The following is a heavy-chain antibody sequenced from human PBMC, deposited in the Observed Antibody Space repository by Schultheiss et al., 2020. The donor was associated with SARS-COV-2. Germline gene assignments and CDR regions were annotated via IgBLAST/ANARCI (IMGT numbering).Heavy chain of an antibody. CDR2: LSKDGSNN. Sequence: GGSLRLSCAASGFTFSSYGMHWVRQAPGKGLEWVAVLSKDGSNNYYADSVKGRFTISRDNSKDTLYLQMNSLRTEDTAMYYCAKDSGSYYPGDYWGQGTLVTVSS. CDR3: AKDSGSYYPGDY. D-gene: IGHD1-26*01. V-gene: IGHV3-30*18. J-gene: IGHJ4*02. CDR1: GFTFSSYG.